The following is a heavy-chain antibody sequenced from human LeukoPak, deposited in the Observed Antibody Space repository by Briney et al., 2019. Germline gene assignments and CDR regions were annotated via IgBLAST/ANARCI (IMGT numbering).Heavy chain of an antibody. CDR3: ARKYCSSTSCYVRYNWFDP. V-gene: IGHV4-39*01. Sequence: PSETLSLTCTVSGGSISSSSYYWGWIRQSPGKGLEWIGSIYYSGSTYYSPSLKSRVTISVDTSKNQFSLKLSSVTAADTAVYYCARKYCSSTSCYVRYNWFDPWGQGTLVTVSS. CDR2: IYYSGST. CDR1: GGSISSSSYY. D-gene: IGHD2-2*01. J-gene: IGHJ5*02.